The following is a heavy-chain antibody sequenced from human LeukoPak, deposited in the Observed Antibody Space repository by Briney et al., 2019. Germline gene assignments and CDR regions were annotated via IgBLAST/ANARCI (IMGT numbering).Heavy chain of an antibody. J-gene: IGHJ4*02. Sequence: GGSLRLSCAASGFTVSSNYMSWVRQAPGKGLEWVSVIYSGGSTYYADSVKGRFLLSRDNSLNTLYLQMNSLRAEDTAVYYCARDSDYGDGFDYWGQGTLVTVSS. CDR1: GFTVSSNY. D-gene: IGHD4-17*01. CDR2: IYSGGST. CDR3: ARDSDYGDGFDY. V-gene: IGHV3-53*01.